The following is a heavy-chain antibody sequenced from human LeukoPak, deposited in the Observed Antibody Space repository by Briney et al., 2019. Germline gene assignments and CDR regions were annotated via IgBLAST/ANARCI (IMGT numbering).Heavy chain of an antibody. Sequence: GGSLRLSCAASGFTFSSYWMHWVRQAPGKGLVWVSRINTDGSTTRYADSVKGRFTISRDNAKNTLYLQMNSLRAEDTAVYYCARSCTSTSCQIEDWGQGTLVTVS. CDR3: ARSCTSTSCQIED. CDR1: GFTFSSYW. D-gene: IGHD2-2*01. CDR2: INTDGSTT. V-gene: IGHV3-74*01. J-gene: IGHJ4*02.